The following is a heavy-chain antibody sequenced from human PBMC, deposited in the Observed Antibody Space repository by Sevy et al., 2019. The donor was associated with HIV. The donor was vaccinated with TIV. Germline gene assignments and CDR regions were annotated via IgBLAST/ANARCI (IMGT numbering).Heavy chain of an antibody. V-gene: IGHV1-24*01. CDR1: GYTLTELS. Sequence: ASVRVSCKVSGYTLTELSMHWVRQAPGKGLEWMGGFDPEDGETIYAQKFQGRVTMTEDTSTDTAYMELSSLRSEDTAVYYCAGVPATAKYYYGMDVWGQGTTVTVSS. CDR3: AGVPATAKYYYGMDV. CDR2: FDPEDGET. J-gene: IGHJ6*02. D-gene: IGHD2-2*01.